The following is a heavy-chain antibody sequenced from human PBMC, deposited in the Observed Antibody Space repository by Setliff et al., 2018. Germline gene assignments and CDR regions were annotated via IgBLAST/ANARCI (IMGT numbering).Heavy chain of an antibody. CDR3: ARINFYVSSGYYYAPAY. CDR2: INNYSFKT. J-gene: IGHJ4*02. D-gene: IGHD3-22*01. CDR1: GYTFTNYG. Sequence: GASVKVSCKTSGYTFTNYGITWVRQAPGQGLEWMGWINNYSFKTNYPQKFLGRVTVTTDTSTGTAYMELGSLTSDDTAIYYCARINFYVSSGYYYAPAYWGPGTLVTVSS. V-gene: IGHV1-18*01.